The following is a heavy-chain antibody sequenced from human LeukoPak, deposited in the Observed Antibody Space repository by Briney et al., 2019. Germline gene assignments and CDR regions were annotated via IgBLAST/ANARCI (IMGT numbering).Heavy chain of an antibody. D-gene: IGHD3-9*01. Sequence: SETLSLTCTVSGGYISSYYWSWIRQPPGKGLEWIGYIYTSGSTNYNPSLKSRVTISVDTSKNQFSLKLSSVTAADTAVYYCARHVADILNGFDPWGQGTLVTVSS. CDR3: ARHVADILNGFDP. J-gene: IGHJ5*02. V-gene: IGHV4-4*09. CDR1: GGYISSYY. CDR2: IYTSGST.